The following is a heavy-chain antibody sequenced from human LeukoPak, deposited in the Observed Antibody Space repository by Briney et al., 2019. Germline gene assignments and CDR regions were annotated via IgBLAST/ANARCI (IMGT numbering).Heavy chain of an antibody. CDR3: AYYGDHEGRGGY. CDR2: ISSNSRTT. CDR1: GFSFSGYG. D-gene: IGHD4-17*01. J-gene: IGHJ4*02. Sequence: GGSLRLSCAASGFSFSGYGMNWVRQAPGKGLEWVSYISSNSRTTHYADSVKGRFTISRDNAKNSVYLQMNSLRDEDPAVYYCAYYGDHEGRGGYWGQGTLVTVSS. V-gene: IGHV3-48*02.